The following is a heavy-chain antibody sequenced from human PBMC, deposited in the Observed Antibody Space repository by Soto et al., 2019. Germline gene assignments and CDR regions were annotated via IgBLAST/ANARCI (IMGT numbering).Heavy chain of an antibody. CDR2: INPDAGGT. CDR1: GYTFTNYY. Sequence: ASVKVSCKASGYTFTNYYVHWVRKAPGQGLEWMGGINPDAGGTNSAKKFQGRVTLTRDMSISTAYLELSSLRSEDTAVYYCARVRRSSGYYYGYWGQVTPVTVSS. J-gene: IGHJ4*02. CDR3: ARVRRSSGYYYGY. V-gene: IGHV1-2*02. D-gene: IGHD3-22*01.